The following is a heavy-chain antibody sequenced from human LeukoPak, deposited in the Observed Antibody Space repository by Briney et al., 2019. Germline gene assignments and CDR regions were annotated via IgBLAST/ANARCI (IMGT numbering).Heavy chain of an antibody. D-gene: IGHD2-15*01. CDR1: GFTFSNYA. Sequence: PGGSLRLSCAASGFTFSNYAMSWVRQAPGKGLEWVSTIIGSGGSTDYADSVKGRFTISRDNSKDTLFLQMDSLRVEDTAVYYCATFCSGGDCYSFAPWGQGTLVTVSS. J-gene: IGHJ5*02. CDR3: ATFCSGGDCYSFAP. CDR2: IIGSGGST. V-gene: IGHV3-23*01.